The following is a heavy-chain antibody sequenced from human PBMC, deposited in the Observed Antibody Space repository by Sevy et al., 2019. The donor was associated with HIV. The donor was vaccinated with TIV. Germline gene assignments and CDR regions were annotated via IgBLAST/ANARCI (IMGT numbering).Heavy chain of an antibody. V-gene: IGHV3-48*03. J-gene: IGHJ6*02. D-gene: IGHD2-2*01. Sequence: GGSLRLSCVASGFTFSSYEMNWVRQAPGKGLEWVSYISNSGNIIYYEDSVKGRFTISRDNAKNPLYLQMNSLIAEDTAVYYCAKTINSGGGVVPAANYYYYGLDVWGQGTTVTVSS. CDR2: ISNSGNII. CDR3: AKTINSGGGVVPAANYYYYGLDV. CDR1: GFTFSSYE.